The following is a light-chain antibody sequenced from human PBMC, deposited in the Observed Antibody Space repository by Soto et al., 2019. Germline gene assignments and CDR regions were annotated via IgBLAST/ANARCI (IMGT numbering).Light chain of an antibody. V-gene: IGKV1-5*01. CDR1: QSLSGW. Sequence: DLQITQSPSTLSASVRDRVPFTFRASQSLSGWLAWYQQKPGKAPKLLIYDTSSLKSGVPSRFSGSGSGTEFSLSISSLQPDDFATYYCQQYNTYRTFGQGTKVDIK. CDR2: DTS. J-gene: IGKJ1*01. CDR3: QQYNTYRT.